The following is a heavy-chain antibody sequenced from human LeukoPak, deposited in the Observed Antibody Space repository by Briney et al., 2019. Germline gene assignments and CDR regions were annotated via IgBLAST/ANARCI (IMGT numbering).Heavy chain of an antibody. D-gene: IGHD2-2*02. CDR3: ARGVLEYCSSTSCYKGGFDY. CDR1: GFTVSSNY. CDR2: IYGGGST. J-gene: IGHJ4*02. V-gene: IGHV3-53*01. Sequence: GGSLRLSCAASGFTVSSNYMSWVRQAPGKGLEWVSVIYGGGSTYYADSVKGRFTISRDNSKNTLYLQMNSLRAEDTAVYYCARGVLEYCSSTSCYKGGFDYWGQGTLVTVSS.